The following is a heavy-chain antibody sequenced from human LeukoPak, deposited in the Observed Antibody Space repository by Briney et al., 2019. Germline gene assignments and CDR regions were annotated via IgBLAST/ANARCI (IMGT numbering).Heavy chain of an antibody. V-gene: IGHV3-43*02. D-gene: IGHD4-23*01. CDR1: GFTFDDYA. Sequence: PGGSLRLSCAASGFTFDDYAMHWVRQAPGKGLEWVSLISGDGGSTYYADSVKGRFTISRDNAKNSLYLQMNSLRAEDTAVYYCAREQYGGKDYWGQGNLVTVSS. J-gene: IGHJ4*02. CDR2: ISGDGGST. CDR3: AREQYGGKDY.